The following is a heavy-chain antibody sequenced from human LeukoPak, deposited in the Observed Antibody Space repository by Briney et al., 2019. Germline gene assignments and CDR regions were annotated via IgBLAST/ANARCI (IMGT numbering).Heavy chain of an antibody. CDR1: GGSISSYY. J-gene: IGHJ5*02. V-gene: IGHV4-59*01. CDR3: ARIQYSSGWYWFDP. D-gene: IGHD6-19*01. Sequence: SETLSLTCTVSGGSISSYYWSWIRQPPGKGLKWIGYIYYSGSTNYNPSLKSRVTISVDTSKNQFSLKLSSVTAADTAVYYCARIQYSSGWYWFDPWGQGTLVTVSS. CDR2: IYYSGST.